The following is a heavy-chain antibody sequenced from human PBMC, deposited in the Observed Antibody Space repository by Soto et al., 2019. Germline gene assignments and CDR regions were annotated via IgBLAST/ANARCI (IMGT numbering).Heavy chain of an antibody. Sequence: ASVKVSCKASGYTFTSYGIGWVRQAPGQGLEWMGWISAYNGNTNYAQKLQGRVTMTTDTSTSTAYMELRSLRSDDTAVYYCARVVVAATHSAFDIWGQGSMVTVSS. CDR2: ISAYNGNT. D-gene: IGHD2-15*01. J-gene: IGHJ3*02. CDR3: ARVVVAATHSAFDI. V-gene: IGHV1-18*01. CDR1: GYTFTSYG.